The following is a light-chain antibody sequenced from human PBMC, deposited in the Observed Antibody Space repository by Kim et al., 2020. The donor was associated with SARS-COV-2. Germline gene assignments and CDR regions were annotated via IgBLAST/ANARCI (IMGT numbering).Light chain of an antibody. CDR3: SAWDKRLGACV. CDR2: RNN. J-gene: IGLJ3*02. V-gene: IGLV10-54*01. Sequence: QAGLTQPPSVSKGLRETATLTCTGDTNNVGDQGATWLQQHQGHPPKLLSYRNNNRPSGISERLSASRSGTAASLTITGLQPEDEADYYCSAWDKRLGACVFGGGTKLTVL. CDR1: TNNVGDQG.